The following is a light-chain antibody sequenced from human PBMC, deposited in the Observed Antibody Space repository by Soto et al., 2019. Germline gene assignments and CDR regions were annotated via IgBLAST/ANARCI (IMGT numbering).Light chain of an antibody. J-gene: IGKJ2*03. V-gene: IGKV1-39*01. CDR2: DAS. CDR3: QQSHDFPYS. CDR1: RSVSRS. Sequence: DIQMTQSPSSLSASVGDRVSITCQAGRSVSRSLNWYQLKTGEAPKLLIYDASNLQSGVPSRFSGSESGTDFTLTISSLQPEDFATYYCQQSHDFPYSFGQGTRLEI.